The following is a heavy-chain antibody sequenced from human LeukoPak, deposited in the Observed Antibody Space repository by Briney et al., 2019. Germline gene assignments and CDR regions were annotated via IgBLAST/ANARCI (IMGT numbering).Heavy chain of an antibody. D-gene: IGHD1-1*01. J-gene: IGHJ6*03. V-gene: IGHV3-21*01. CDR3: ARGILFWQLEYMDV. CDR1: GGSLSSGN. CDR2: ISSSPTYT. Sequence: TSGTLSLTCAVSGGSLSSGNWWTWVRQAPGRGLEWVSSISSSPTYTYYADSVKGRFTISRDNAKKSLYLQMDSLKAEDTAVYYCARGILFWQLEYMDVWGKGTTVTVSS.